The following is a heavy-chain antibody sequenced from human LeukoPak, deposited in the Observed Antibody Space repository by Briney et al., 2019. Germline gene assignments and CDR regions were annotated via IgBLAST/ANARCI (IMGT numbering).Heavy chain of an antibody. Sequence: SETLSLTCTVSGGSTSSYYWSWIRQPPGKGLEWIGYIYYSGSTNYNPPLKSRVTISVDTSKNQFSLKLSSVTAADTAVYYCARGSGNEGNDYWGQGTLVTVSS. D-gene: IGHD3-10*01. V-gene: IGHV4-59*01. CDR2: IYYSGST. CDR3: ARGSGNEGNDY. J-gene: IGHJ4*02. CDR1: GGSTSSYY.